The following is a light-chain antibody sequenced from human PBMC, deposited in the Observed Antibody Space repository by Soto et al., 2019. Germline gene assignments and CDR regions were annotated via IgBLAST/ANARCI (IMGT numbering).Light chain of an antibody. V-gene: IGLV2-14*01. CDR2: GVT. CDR1: SSDIGAFNY. CDR3: SSYSTAFGSV. Sequence: QSALTQPASVSGSPGQSITISCTGSSSDIGAFNYVAWYQQHPGKAPKLIIHGVTNRPSGVSSRFSGSKSDYTASLTISGLQAEDEAHYYCSSYSTAFGSVFGTGTKLTV. J-gene: IGLJ1*01.